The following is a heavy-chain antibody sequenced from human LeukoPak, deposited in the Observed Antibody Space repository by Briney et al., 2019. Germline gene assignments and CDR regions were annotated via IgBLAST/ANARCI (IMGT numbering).Heavy chain of an antibody. CDR3: ASPLTWSGYFPFDY. D-gene: IGHD3-3*01. J-gene: IGHJ4*02. Sequence: GGSLRLSCAASGFTFSSYSMNSGRQAPGKGLEWVSSISSSSVYIYSADSVKGRFTISRDNAKNSLYLQMNSLRAEDTAVYYCASPLTWSGYFPFDYWGQGTLVTVSS. V-gene: IGHV3-21*01. CDR2: ISSSSVYI. CDR1: GFTFSSYS.